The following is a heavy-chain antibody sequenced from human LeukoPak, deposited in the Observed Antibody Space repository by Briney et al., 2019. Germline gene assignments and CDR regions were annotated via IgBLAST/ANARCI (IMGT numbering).Heavy chain of an antibody. V-gene: IGHV3-15*01. CDR2: IKRKIDGERT. CDR1: GFRFSDAW. J-gene: IGHJ4*02. CDR3: TTGYSSGYIEDY. Sequence: GGSLRLSCAASGFRFSDAWMSWVRQAPGKGLEWVGRIKRKIDGERTDYVESVKGRFNISRDDSTNTLFLQMNSLKIEDTAVYYCTTGYSSGYIEDYWGQGTRVSVSS. D-gene: IGHD3-22*01.